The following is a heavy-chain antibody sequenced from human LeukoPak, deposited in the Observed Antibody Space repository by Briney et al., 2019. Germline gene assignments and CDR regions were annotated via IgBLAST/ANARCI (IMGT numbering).Heavy chain of an antibody. CDR3: ARESAAGSRYFDY. V-gene: IGHV3-48*04. CDR1: GFTFSSYS. Sequence: GGSLRLSCAASGFTFSSYSMNWVRQAPGKGLEWVSYISSSSSTIYYADSGKGRFTISRDNAKNTLYLQMNSLRAEDTAVYYCARESAAGSRYFDYWGQGTPVTVSS. CDR2: ISSSSSTI. J-gene: IGHJ4*02. D-gene: IGHD6-13*01.